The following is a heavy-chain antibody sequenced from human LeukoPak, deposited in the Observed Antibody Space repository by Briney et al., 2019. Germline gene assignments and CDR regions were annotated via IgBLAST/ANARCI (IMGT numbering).Heavy chain of an antibody. V-gene: IGHV3-74*01. CDR1: GFTLSSYW. Sequence: GGSPRLSCAASGFTLSSYWMHWVRQAPGKGLVWVSRIKSDGRTNYADSVKGRFTISRDNSKNTLYLRMNSLRAEDTAVYYCAKSRAFDYWGQGTLVTVSS. CDR3: AKSRAFDY. CDR2: IKSDGRT. J-gene: IGHJ4*02.